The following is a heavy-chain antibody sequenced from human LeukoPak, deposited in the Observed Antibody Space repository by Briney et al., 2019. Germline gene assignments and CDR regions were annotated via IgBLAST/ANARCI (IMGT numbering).Heavy chain of an antibody. D-gene: IGHD1-26*01. CDR3: ARSGLSGSYGYFQH. J-gene: IGHJ1*01. CDR2: INWNGGST. CDR1: GFTFDDYG. Sequence: RPGGSLRLSCAASGFTFDDYGMSWVRQALGKGLEWVSGINWNGGSTGYADSVKGRFTISRDNAKNSLYLQMNSLRAEDTALYYCARSGLSGSYGYFQHWGQGTLVTVSS. V-gene: IGHV3-20*04.